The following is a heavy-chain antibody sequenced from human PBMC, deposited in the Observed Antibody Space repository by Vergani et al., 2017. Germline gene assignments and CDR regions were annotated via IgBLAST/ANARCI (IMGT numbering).Heavy chain of an antibody. CDR3: TTEPGRYCSGGSCYSGDFDY. CDR2: IKSKTDGGTT. Sequence: EVQLVGSGGGLVKPGGSLRLSCAASGFTFSNAWMSWVRQAPGKGLEWVGRIKSKTDGGTTDYAAPVKGRFTISRDDSKNTLYLQMNSLKTEDTAVYYCTTEPGRYCSGGSCYSGDFDYWGQGTLVTVAS. J-gene: IGHJ4*02. D-gene: IGHD2-15*01. V-gene: IGHV3-15*01. CDR1: GFTFSNAW.